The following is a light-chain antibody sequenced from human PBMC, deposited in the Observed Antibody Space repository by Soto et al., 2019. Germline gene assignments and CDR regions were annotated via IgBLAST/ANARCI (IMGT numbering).Light chain of an antibody. Sequence: DIQMTQSPSTLSASVGDRVIITCRASESISNWLAWYQQKPGKAPNLLIYKASSLKSGVPLRLSGSGYGTEFTLTINSLQPDDFATYYCQQYDTYWTFGQGTKV. CDR1: ESISNW. CDR3: QQYDTYWT. CDR2: KAS. V-gene: IGKV1-5*03. J-gene: IGKJ1*01.